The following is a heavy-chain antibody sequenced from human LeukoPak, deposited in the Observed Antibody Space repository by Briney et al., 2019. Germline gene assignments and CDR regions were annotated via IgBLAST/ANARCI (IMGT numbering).Heavy chain of an antibody. CDR2: IYTSGST. CDR1: GASISSYY. D-gene: IGHD3-22*01. J-gene: IGHJ6*03. V-gene: IGHV4-4*09. CDR3: ARALDSSRVYYYYYMDV. Sequence: SETLSLTCTVSGASISSYYWSWVRQPPGKGLEWLGYIYTSGSTNYNPSLKSRVTISVDTSKNQFSLKLSSVPATDTAVDYCARALDSSRVYYYYYMDVWGKGTTVTVSS.